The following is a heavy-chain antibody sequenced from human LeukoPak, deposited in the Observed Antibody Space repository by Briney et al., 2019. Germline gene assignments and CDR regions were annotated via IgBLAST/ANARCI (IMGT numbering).Heavy chain of an antibody. J-gene: IGHJ4*02. V-gene: IGHV3-11*04. CDR2: ISSSGSTI. Sequence: TPGGSLRLXCAASGFTFSDYYMSWIRQAPGKGLEWVSYISSSGSTIYYADSVKGRFTISRDNAKNSLYLQMNSLRAEDTAVYYCAREGFYDFWSGYGPYWGQGTLVTVSS. CDR1: GFTFSDYY. D-gene: IGHD3-3*01. CDR3: AREGFYDFWSGYGPY.